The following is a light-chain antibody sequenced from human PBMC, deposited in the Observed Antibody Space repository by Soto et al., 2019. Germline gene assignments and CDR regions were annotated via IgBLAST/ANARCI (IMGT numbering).Light chain of an antibody. J-gene: IGLJ1*01. CDR2: DVS. CDR1: SSDVGGYNC. CDR3: SSYTSSDTPYV. V-gene: IGLV2-11*01. Sequence: QSALTQPRSVSGSPGQSVTISCTGTSSDVGGYNCVSWYQQHPGKAPKLMIYDVSKRPSGVPDRFSGSKSGNTASLTISGLQAEDEADYYCSSYTSSDTPYVFGTGTKLTVL.